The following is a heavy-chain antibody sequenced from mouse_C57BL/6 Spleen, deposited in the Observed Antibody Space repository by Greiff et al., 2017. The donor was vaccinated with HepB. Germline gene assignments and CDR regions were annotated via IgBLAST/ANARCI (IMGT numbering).Heavy chain of an antibody. V-gene: IGHV14-1*01. CDR1: GFNIKDYY. CDR2: IDPEDGDT. J-gene: IGHJ3*01. Sequence: EVQRVESGAELVRPGASVKLSCTASGFNIKDYYMHWVKQRPEQGLEWIGRIDPEDGDTEYAPKFQCKATMTADTSSNTAYLQLSSLTSEDTAVYYCTTRGYYGSSSWFAYWGQGTLVTVSA. CDR3: TTRGYYGSSSWFAY. D-gene: IGHD1-1*01.